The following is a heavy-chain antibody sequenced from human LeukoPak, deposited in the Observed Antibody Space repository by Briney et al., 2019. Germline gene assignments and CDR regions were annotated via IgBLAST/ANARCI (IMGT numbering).Heavy chain of an antibody. J-gene: IGHJ3*02. CDR2: IYQSETA. V-gene: IGHV4-39*07. CDR1: GDSISGSRYY. D-gene: IGHD5-12*01. Sequence: SETLSLTCTVSGDSISGSRYYWAWIRQPPGKGLEWIGSIYQSETAHYNPSLKSRVTISVDTSKNQFSLKLRSVMAADTAVYYCARADSRGYSGYGAFDIWGQGTMVTVSS. CDR3: ARADSRGYSGYGAFDI.